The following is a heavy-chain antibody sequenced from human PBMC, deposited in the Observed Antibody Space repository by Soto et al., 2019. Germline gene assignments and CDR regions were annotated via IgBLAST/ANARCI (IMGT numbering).Heavy chain of an antibody. D-gene: IGHD3-3*01. CDR1: GLTFCSYA. J-gene: IGHJ6*02. Sequence: GGSLRLSCAASGLTFCSYAMRWARQATGKGLAWVSAIRGSGGSTYYADSVKVRFTLSRDNSKNTLYLQMNSLRAENTAVYYCAIGDDGWSTISSYGMVIRGQGTTVTVSS. V-gene: IGHV3-23*01. CDR2: IRGSGGST. CDR3: AIGDDGWSTISSYGMVI.